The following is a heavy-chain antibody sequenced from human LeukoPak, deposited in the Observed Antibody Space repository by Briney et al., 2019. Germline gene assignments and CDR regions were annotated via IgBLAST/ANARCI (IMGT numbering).Heavy chain of an antibody. J-gene: IGHJ4*02. Sequence: GGSLRLSCAASGFTFSSYGMHWVRQAPGKGLEWVAVISYDGSNKYYADSVKGRFTISRDNSKNTLYLQMNSLRAEGTAVYYCAKDPSKKLWFGELFSSFDYWGQGTLVTVSS. D-gene: IGHD3-10*01. CDR1: GFTFSSYG. CDR3: AKDPSKKLWFGELFSSFDY. V-gene: IGHV3-30*18. CDR2: ISYDGSNK.